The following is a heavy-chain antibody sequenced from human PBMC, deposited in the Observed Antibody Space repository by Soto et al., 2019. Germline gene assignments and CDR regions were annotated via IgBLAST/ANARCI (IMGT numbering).Heavy chain of an antibody. CDR1: GYSFTNND. D-gene: IGHD3-16*01. J-gene: IGHJ5*02. V-gene: IGHV1-8*01. Sequence: ASVKVSCKASGYSFTNNDVTWVRQATGQGLEWMGWMNPGSGDTGYAQKFQGRVTMTRDISIATAYMELSSLRSDDTTIYYCARMATFGSLNWFDPWGQGTLVTVSS. CDR3: ARMATFGSLNWFDP. CDR2: MNPGSGDT.